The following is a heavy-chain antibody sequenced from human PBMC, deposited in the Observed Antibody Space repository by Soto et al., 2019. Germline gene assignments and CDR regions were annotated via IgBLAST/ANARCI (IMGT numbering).Heavy chain of an antibody. V-gene: IGHV1-69*12. CDR3: ARVGSYDSSGYHKVGEVDY. CDR2: IIPIFGTA. CDR1: GGTFSSYA. Sequence: QVQLVQSGAEVKKPGSSVKVSCKASGGTFSSYAISWVRQAPGQGLEWMGGIIPIFGTANYAQKFQGRVTITADESTSTAYMELSSLRSEDTAVYYCARVGSYDSSGYHKVGEVDYWGQGTLVTVSS. J-gene: IGHJ4*02. D-gene: IGHD3-22*01.